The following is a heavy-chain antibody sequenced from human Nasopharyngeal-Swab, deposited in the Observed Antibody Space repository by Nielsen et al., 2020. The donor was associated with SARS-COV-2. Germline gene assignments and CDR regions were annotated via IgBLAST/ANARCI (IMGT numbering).Heavy chain of an antibody. CDR2: IRQDGSEK. J-gene: IGHJ4*02. CDR1: GFTFSSYW. D-gene: IGHD3-3*01. V-gene: IGHV3-7*03. Sequence: GGSMRLSCAACGFTFSSYWMGRDRKATGTGLEWAANIRQDGSEKYYVDSVKGRFTITRDNAKNSLYLQMNSLRAEDTAVYYCARSSRRPYYDFWSGSNYQDYWGQGTLVTVSS. CDR3: ARSSRRPYYDFWSGSNYQDY.